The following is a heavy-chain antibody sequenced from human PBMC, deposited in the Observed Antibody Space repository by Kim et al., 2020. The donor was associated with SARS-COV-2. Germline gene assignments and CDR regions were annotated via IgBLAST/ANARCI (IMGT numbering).Heavy chain of an antibody. CDR3: ARPVSAITMVRGVWFDP. CDR2: IYYSGST. J-gene: IGHJ5*02. V-gene: IGHV4-39*01. CDR1: GGSISSSSYY. D-gene: IGHD3-10*01. Sequence: SETLSLTCTVSGGSISSSSYYWGWIRQPPGKGLEWIGSIYYSGSTYYNPSLKSRVTISVDTSKNQFSLKLSSVTAADTAVYYCARPVSAITMVRGVWFDPWGQGTLVTVSS.